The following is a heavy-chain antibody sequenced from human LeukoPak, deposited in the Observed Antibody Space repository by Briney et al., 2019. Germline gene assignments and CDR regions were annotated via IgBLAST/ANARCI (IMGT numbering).Heavy chain of an antibody. CDR2: INPNSGGT. Sequence: ASVKVSCKASGYTFTGYYMHWVRQAPGQGLEWMGWINPNSGGTNYAQKFQGWVIMTRDTSISTAYMELSRLRSDDTAVYYCARADCSGGSCYFGLPYYFDYWGQGTLVTVSS. D-gene: IGHD2-15*01. V-gene: IGHV1-2*04. CDR1: GYTFTGYY. CDR3: ARADCSGGSCYFGLPYYFDY. J-gene: IGHJ4*02.